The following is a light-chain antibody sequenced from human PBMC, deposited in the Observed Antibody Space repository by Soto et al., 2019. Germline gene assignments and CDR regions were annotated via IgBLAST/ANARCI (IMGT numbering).Light chain of an antibody. J-gene: IGLJ2*01. CDR3: GSKAGNASLV. CDR2: QGT. V-gene: IGLV2-23*01. CDR1: SSEIENYNL. Sequence: QSALTQPASVSGSPGQSITISCTGASSEIENYNLVSWYQQHPGKAPKLMIYQGTKRPSGVSNRLSGSKSGNTASLTLSGLQAEDEADYYCGSKAGNASLVFGGGTQLTVL.